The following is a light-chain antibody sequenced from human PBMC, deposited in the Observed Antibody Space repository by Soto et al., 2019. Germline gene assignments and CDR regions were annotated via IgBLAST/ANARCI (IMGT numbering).Light chain of an antibody. CDR1: QSVSSN. V-gene: IGKV3-15*01. Sequence: ETVMTQSPATLSVSPGERATLSCRASQSVSSNLAWYQHKPGQAPRLLIYAASTRATGIPARFSGSGSGTEFTLTISSLQSEDFAVYYCQQYNNWPPLTFGGGTKVEIK. J-gene: IGKJ4*01. CDR2: AAS. CDR3: QQYNNWPPLT.